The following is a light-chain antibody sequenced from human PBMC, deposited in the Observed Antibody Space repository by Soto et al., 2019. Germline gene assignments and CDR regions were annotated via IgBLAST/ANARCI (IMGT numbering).Light chain of an antibody. CDR1: SSNIASNT. Sequence: QSALTQPPSASGTPGQRVTVSCSGSSSNIASNTVNWYQQLPGTAPKLLIYSNDQRPSGVPDRFSASKSGTSASLAISGLQSEDEADYYCASCDDSLNGHVFGTGTKVTVL. CDR3: ASCDDSLNGHV. CDR2: SND. V-gene: IGLV1-44*01. J-gene: IGLJ1*01.